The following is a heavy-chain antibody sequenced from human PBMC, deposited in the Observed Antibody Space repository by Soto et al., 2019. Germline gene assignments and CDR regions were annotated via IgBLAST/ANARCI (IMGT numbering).Heavy chain of an antibody. V-gene: IGHV4-39*01. CDR3: ARHGPGTGVGSMDV. CDR1: GGSISSNNYY. D-gene: IGHD3-10*01. J-gene: IGHJ6*02. Sequence: QLQLQESGPGLVKPSETTSLTCTVSGGSISSNNYYWGWVRQPPGKGLEWIGNIYFTGSTYYNPSLKSRVTMSVDTSKNQFSPYLSAVTAADTAVYYCARHGPGTGVGSMDVWGQGTTVTVSS. CDR2: IYFTGST.